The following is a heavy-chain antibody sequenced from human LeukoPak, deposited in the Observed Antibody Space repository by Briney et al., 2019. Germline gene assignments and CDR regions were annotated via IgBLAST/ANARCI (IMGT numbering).Heavy chain of an antibody. D-gene: IGHD6-25*01. CDR2: IKQDGSEK. Sequence: GGSLRLSCAASGFTFSSYWMTWVRQAPGKGLEWVTNIKQDGSEKSYVDSVKGRFTISRDNAKNSLSLQMNNLRVEDTAVYYCVRALAAGAWGQGTLVTVSS. CDR1: GFTFSSYW. CDR3: VRALAAGA. J-gene: IGHJ5*02. V-gene: IGHV3-7*03.